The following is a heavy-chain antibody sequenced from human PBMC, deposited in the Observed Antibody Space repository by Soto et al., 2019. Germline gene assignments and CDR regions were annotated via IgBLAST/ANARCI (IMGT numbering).Heavy chain of an antibody. V-gene: IGHV3-48*02. CDR1: GFTLNGYA. D-gene: IGHD6-13*01. CDR2: ISSSSVKI. CDR3: ARDPSLGSNWYYYFDL. J-gene: IGHJ4*02. Sequence: PGGSLRLSCVAFGFTLNGYAMNWVRQAPGKGLEWVSYISSSSVKIDYADSVKGRFTISRDNAKNSLFLQMNSLRDEDTAVYYCARDPSLGSNWYYYFDLWGQGTPVTVSS.